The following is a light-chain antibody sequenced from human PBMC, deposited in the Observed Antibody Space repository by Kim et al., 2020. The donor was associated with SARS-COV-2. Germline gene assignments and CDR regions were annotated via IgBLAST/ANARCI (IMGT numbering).Light chain of an antibody. J-gene: IGKJ1*01. CDR1: QGISSH. V-gene: IGKV1-27*01. CDR3: QKYDNAPWT. CDR2: AAS. Sequence: DIQMTQSPSSLSASVGDRVTITCRASQGISSHLAWYQQKPGRVPKLLIYAASTLHSGVPSRFSGSGSGTDFTLTISSLQPEDVATYYWQKYDNAPWTFGQGTKVDIK.